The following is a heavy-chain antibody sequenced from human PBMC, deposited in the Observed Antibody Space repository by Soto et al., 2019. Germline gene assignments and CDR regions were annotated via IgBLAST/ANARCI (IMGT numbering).Heavy chain of an antibody. V-gene: IGHV4-31*03. CDR3: ARGVQPMIQYYGAFDI. D-gene: IGHD3-22*01. CDR2: IYYSGST. J-gene: IGHJ3*02. CDR1: GGSISSGGYY. Sequence: TLSLTCSVSGGSISSGGYYWSWICQHPGKGLEWIGYIYYSGSTYYNPSLKSRVTISVDTSKNQFSLKLSSVTAADTAVYYCARGVQPMIQYYGAFDIWGQGTMVTVSS.